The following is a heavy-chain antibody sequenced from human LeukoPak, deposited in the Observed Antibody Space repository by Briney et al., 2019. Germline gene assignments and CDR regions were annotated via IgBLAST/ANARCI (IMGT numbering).Heavy chain of an antibody. CDR2: IKQDGSEK. Sequence: GGSLRLSCAASGFTFSSYWMSWVRQAPGKGLEWVANIKQDGSEKYYVDSVKGRFTISRDNAKNSLYLQMNSLRAEDTAVYYCARDMLRRGSCERWSSAFDIWGQGTMVTVSS. V-gene: IGHV3-7*01. CDR1: GFTFSSYW. J-gene: IGHJ3*02. D-gene: IGHD1-26*01. CDR3: ARDMLRRGSCERWSSAFDI.